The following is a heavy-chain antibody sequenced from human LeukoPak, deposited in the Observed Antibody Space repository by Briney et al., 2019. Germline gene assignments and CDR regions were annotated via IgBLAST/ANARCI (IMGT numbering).Heavy chain of an antibody. CDR3: TFTGGYSGLNWY. V-gene: IGHV3-15*01. CDR1: GFTFSHAW. CDR2: IKSKTDGGTT. J-gene: IGHJ4*02. D-gene: IGHD5-12*01. Sequence: GGSLRLSCAVSGFTFSHAWMSWVRQAPGKGLEWVGRIKSKTDGGTTDYAAPVKGRFTIARNDSKNTLYLQMNTLKTEDTAIYYCTFTGGYSGLNWYWGQGTLVTVSS.